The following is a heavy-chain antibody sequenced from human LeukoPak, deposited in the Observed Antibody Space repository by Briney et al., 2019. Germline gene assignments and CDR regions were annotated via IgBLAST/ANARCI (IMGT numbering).Heavy chain of an antibody. V-gene: IGHV3-23*01. CDR2: LSDSGGGT. CDR3: AKGYYGSGSYGWFDY. CDR1: GFSLSSYG. Sequence: GGTLRLSCAASGFSLSSYGMTWVRQAPGKGLEWVSTLSDSGGGTYYADSVKGRFTISRDNSKNTLFLHMNSLRAEDTAVYSCAKGYYGSGSYGWFDYWGQGTLVTVSS. J-gene: IGHJ4*02. D-gene: IGHD3-10*01.